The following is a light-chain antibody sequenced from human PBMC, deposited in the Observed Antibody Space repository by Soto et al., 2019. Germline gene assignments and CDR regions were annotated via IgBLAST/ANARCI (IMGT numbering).Light chain of an antibody. CDR3: QQRSNWPPVT. J-gene: IGKJ4*01. CDR2: DAS. Sequence: EIVLTQSPATLSLSPGERATLSCRASQSVSSYLAWYQQKPGQAPRLLIYDASTRATGIPARFSGSGSGTGFTLTISSLEPEDFAIYYCQQRSNWPPVTFGGGTKVEIK. V-gene: IGKV3-11*01. CDR1: QSVSSY.